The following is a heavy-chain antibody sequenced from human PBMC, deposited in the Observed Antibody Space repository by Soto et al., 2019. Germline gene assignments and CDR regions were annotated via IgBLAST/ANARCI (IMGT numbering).Heavy chain of an antibody. CDR3: AREGSYSAYNFAHGRQLWSFVF. D-gene: IGHD5-12*01. J-gene: IGHJ4*02. CDR1: GGSINTFY. CDR2: IFSSGST. V-gene: IGHV4-4*07. Sequence: TSETLSLTCTVSGGSINTFYWSWVRQPAGTLLEWIWRIFSSGSTSFNPSLESRVAMSVDTSKNHFSLNLSSVTAADMAVYYCAREGSYSAYNFAHGRQLWSFVFWGQGALVTVSS.